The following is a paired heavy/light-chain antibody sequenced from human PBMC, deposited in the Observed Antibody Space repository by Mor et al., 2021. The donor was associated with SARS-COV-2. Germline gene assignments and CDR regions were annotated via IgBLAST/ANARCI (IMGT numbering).Light chain of an antibody. Sequence: QSALTQPASVSGSPGQSITVSCSGTNADIGNYDLVSWYQQLPGKAPKLMIYDVNKRPSGVSNRFSGTKSGTTASLTISGLQADDEADYYCCSYGGCFIWLFGGGTKVTVL. CDR2: DVN. CDR1: NADIGNYDL. CDR3: CSYGGCFIWL. V-gene: IGLV2-23*02. J-gene: IGLJ3*02.
Heavy chain of an antibody. CDR2: IFTYPHGADGT. D-gene: IGHD2-15*01. CDR1: GFTVNNYA. J-gene: IGHJ5*02. CDR3: AKGVAYDKVDGFDP. Sequence: EMQLLQSGGDLVQPGGSLRLSCAVSGFTVNNYAMTWVRQAPGKGPEWVSTIFTYPHGADGTAYADSVRGRFAISRDISKNTVFLQMNSLRVDDTAIYYCAKGVAYDKVDGFDPWGQGALVTVSS. V-gene: IGHV3-23*01.